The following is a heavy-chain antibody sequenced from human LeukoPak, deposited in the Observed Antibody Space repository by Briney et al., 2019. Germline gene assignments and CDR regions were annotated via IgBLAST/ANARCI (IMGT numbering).Heavy chain of an antibody. Sequence: GGSLRLSCAASGFTFSSYAMSWVRQAPGKGLEWVSAISGSGGSTYYADSVKGRFTISRDNSKNTLYLQMNSLRAEDTAVYYCAKDRVYYYGSGSYYNVDYWGQGTLVTVSS. J-gene: IGHJ4*02. CDR3: AKDRVYYYGSGSYYNVDY. V-gene: IGHV3-23*01. CDR1: GFTFSSYA. CDR2: ISGSGGST. D-gene: IGHD3-10*01.